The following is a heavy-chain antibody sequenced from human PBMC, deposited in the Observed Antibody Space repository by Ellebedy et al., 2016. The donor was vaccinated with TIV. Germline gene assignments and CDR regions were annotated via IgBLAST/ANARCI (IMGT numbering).Heavy chain of an antibody. CDR2: ISYDGSKI. CDR1: GFTFSTYA. J-gene: IGHJ3*02. CDR3: ERGLIIGYYAGHAFDI. Sequence: PGGSLRLSCAASGFTFSTYAMNWVRQAPGRGLEWVADISYDGSKIFYADSVKGRFTISRYNSKNTVYLQMNSLRPEDTAVYYCERGLIIGYYAGHAFDIWGQGTMVTVSS. V-gene: IGHV3-30-3*01. D-gene: IGHD3-22*01.